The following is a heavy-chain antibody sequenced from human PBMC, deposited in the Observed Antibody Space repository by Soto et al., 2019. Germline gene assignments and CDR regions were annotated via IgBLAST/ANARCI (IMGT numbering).Heavy chain of an antibody. CDR3: TRVYCGGDCSHFDY. Sequence: GGSRSLSCTTSGFTVGAYAWSLVRQSPGKGLEWVGFIRNKGYGRTAEYAASVRGRFIISRDDSRSIAYLQMNSLTTEDTGVYYCTRVYCGGDCSHFDYWGQGTLVTVSS. D-gene: IGHD2-21*02. J-gene: IGHJ4*02. CDR1: GFTVGAYA. CDR2: IRNKGYGRTA. V-gene: IGHV3-49*04.